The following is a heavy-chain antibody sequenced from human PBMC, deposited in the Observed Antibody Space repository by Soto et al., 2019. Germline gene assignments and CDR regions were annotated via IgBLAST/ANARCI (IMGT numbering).Heavy chain of an antibody. CDR1: GGSISSYY. CDR3: ARVRQNDFWSGYYTPHFDY. Sequence: SETLSLTCTVSGGSISSYYWSWIRQPPGKGLEWIGYIYYSGSTNYNPSLKGRVTISVDTSKNQFSLKLSSVTAADTAVYYCARVRQNDFWSGYYTPHFDYWGQETLVTVSS. J-gene: IGHJ4*02. D-gene: IGHD3-3*01. CDR2: IYYSGST. V-gene: IGHV4-59*01.